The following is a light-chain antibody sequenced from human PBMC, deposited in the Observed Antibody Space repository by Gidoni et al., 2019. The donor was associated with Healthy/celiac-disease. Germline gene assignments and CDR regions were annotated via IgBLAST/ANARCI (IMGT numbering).Light chain of an antibody. J-gene: IGKJ4*01. CDR1: QSVSSSY. CDR3: QQYGSSGR. Sequence: EIVLTQSPGNLSLSPGERATLSCRASQSVSSSYLAWYQQKPGQAPRLLIYGASSRATGIPDRFSGSGSGTDFTLTISRLEPEDFAVYYCQQYGSSGRFGGGTKVEIK. V-gene: IGKV3-20*01. CDR2: GAS.